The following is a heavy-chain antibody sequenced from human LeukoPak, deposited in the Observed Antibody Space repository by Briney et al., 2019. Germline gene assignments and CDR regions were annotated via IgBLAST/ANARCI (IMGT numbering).Heavy chain of an antibody. CDR3: ARERGRGVISPYFDY. J-gene: IGHJ4*02. V-gene: IGHV3-66*01. CDR1: GFTVSSNF. Sequence: GGSLRLSCAASGFTVSSNFMSWVRQAPGKGLEWVSVIYSGGDTYYADSVKGRFTISRDNSKSTLFLQMNSLRAEDTALYYCARERGRGVISPYFDYWGQGTLVTVSS. D-gene: IGHD3-10*01. CDR2: IYSGGDT.